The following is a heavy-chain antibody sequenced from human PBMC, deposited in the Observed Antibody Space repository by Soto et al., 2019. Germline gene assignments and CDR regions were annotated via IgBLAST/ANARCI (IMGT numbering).Heavy chain of an antibody. CDR1: GGSFSGYY. CDR2: INHSGST. CDR3: ARGPTPRSGRTNWFDP. D-gene: IGHD3-10*01. Sequence: SETLSLTCAVYGGSFSGYYWSWIRQPPGKGLEWIGEINHSGSTNYNPSLKSRVTISVDTSKNQFSLKLSSVTAADTAVYYCARGPTPRSGRTNWFDPWGQGTLVTV. J-gene: IGHJ5*02. V-gene: IGHV4-34*01.